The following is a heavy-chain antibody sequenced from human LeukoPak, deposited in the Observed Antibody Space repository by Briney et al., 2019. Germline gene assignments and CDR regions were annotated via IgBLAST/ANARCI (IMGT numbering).Heavy chain of an antibody. Sequence: GGSLRLSCAASGFTFSDYYMSWIRQAPGKGLELVSYISSSGSTIYYADSVKGRCTISRDNAKNSLYLQMNSLRAEDTAVYYCARSSSSWEHIDYWGQGTLVTVSS. D-gene: IGHD6-13*01. J-gene: IGHJ4*02. CDR1: GFTFSDYY. V-gene: IGHV3-11*01. CDR3: ARSSSSWEHIDY. CDR2: ISSSGSTI.